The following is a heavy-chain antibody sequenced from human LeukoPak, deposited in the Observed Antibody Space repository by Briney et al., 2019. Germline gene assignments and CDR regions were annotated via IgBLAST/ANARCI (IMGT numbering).Heavy chain of an antibody. CDR1: GGSISSYY. Sequence: PSETLSLTCPVPGGSISSYYWSWIRQHPGKGLEWLGYIYYSGSTSYNPSLKSRVTISVDTSRNQFSLKLSSVTAADTAVYYCAGMIRGVPLDWFDPWGQGTLVTVSS. D-gene: IGHD3-10*01. J-gene: IGHJ5*02. V-gene: IGHV4-59*08. CDR2: IYYSGST. CDR3: AGMIRGVPLDWFDP.